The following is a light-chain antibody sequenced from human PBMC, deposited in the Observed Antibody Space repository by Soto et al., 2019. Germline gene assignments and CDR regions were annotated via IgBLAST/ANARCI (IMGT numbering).Light chain of an antibody. Sequence: QSVLTQPPSASGSPGQSVTISCAGTGSEIAVYDFVSWYQQHPDKAPKLIIYEVYKRPSGVPVRFSASKSGNTASLTVSGLQAEDEADYYCSSFAGDNTLVFGGGTKLTVL. V-gene: IGLV2-8*01. CDR3: SSFAGDNTLV. CDR1: GSEIAVYDF. CDR2: EVY. J-gene: IGLJ2*01.